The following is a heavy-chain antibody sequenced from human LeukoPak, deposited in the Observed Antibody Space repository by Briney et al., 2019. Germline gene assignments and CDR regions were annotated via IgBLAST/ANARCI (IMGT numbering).Heavy chain of an antibody. CDR2: INPNTGGT. D-gene: IGHD1-20*01. V-gene: IGHV1-2*02. Sequence: ASVKVSCKASGYTFTDYYMHWVRQAPGQGLEWMGCINPNTGGTKNAQEFQGRVTMTRDTSIGTAYMELSRLTSDDTAIYYCATGEITGLAEIDAFDNWGQGTMVTVSS. J-gene: IGHJ3*02. CDR3: ATGEITGLAEIDAFDN. CDR1: GYTFTDYY.